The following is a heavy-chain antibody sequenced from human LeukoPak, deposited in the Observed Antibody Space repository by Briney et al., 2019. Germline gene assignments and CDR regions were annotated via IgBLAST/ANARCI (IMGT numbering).Heavy chain of an antibody. Sequence: ASVKVSCKASGYTFTSYSMHWVRQAPGQGLEWMGVINPSGGSTTYAQRFQGRVTMTRDMSTSTVYMELSSLRSEDTAVYYCARGAYYYDSGDLWGQGTLVTVSS. J-gene: IGHJ5*02. V-gene: IGHV1-46*01. D-gene: IGHD3-10*01. CDR2: INPSGGST. CDR1: GYTFTSYS. CDR3: ARGAYYYDSGDL.